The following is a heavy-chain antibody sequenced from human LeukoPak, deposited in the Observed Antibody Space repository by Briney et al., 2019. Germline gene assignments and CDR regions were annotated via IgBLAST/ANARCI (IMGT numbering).Heavy chain of an antibody. Sequence: SETLSLTCTVSGGSISSYYWSWIRQPPGKGLEWIGYIYYSGSTNYNPSLKSRVTISVDTSKNQFSLKLSSVTAADTAVYYCARDNGDHYFDYWGQGTLVTVSS. CDR3: ARDNGDHYFDY. CDR2: IYYSGST. V-gene: IGHV4-59*01. CDR1: GGSISSYY. D-gene: IGHD4-17*01. J-gene: IGHJ4*02.